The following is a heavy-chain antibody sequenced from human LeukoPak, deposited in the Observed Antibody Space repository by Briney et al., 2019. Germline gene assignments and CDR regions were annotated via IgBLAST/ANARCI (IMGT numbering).Heavy chain of an antibody. Sequence: ASVKVSCKASGYTFTSYYMHWVRQAPGQGLEWMGWISPNSGGTNYAQKFQGRVTMTSDTSISTAYMELSRLRSDDTAVYYCARVNAGLRAFDIWGQGTMVTVSS. CDR1: GYTFTSYY. V-gene: IGHV1-2*02. J-gene: IGHJ3*02. CDR3: ARVNAGLRAFDI. CDR2: ISPNSGGT. D-gene: IGHD1-1*01.